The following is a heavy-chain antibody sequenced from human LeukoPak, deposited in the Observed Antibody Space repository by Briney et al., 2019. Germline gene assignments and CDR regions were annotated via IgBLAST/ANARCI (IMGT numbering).Heavy chain of an antibody. CDR1: GFTFSSYS. CDR2: ISGSSSPI. Sequence: TGGSLRLSCAASGFTFSSYSMIWVRQAPGKGLEWVSYISGSSSPIYYADSVKGRFTTSRDNANKSLYLQMDSLRDEDTAFYYCARVAYDILTGQNGYYFGDWGQGTLVTVSS. D-gene: IGHD3-9*01. CDR3: ARVAYDILTGQNGYYFGD. J-gene: IGHJ4*02. V-gene: IGHV3-48*02.